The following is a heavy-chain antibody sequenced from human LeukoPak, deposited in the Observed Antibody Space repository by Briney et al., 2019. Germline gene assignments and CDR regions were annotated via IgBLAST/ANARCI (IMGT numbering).Heavy chain of an antibody. D-gene: IGHD3-22*01. V-gene: IGHV3-33*08. CDR3: ARSIPRYDGSAYYPDY. CDR2: IWYDGSND. J-gene: IGHJ4*02. Sequence: PGGSLRLSCAASGFTFSSYGMHWVRQAPGKGLEWVAVIWYDGSNDDYADSVEGRFTISRDNSKSTLCLQMNSLRAEDTAIYYCARSIPRYDGSAYYPDYWGQGTLVTVSS. CDR1: GFTFSSYG.